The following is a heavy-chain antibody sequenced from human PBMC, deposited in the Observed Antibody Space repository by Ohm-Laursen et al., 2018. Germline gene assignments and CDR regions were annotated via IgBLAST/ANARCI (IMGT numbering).Heavy chain of an antibody. CDR3: AKDAADVWLDGAFDI. J-gene: IGHJ3*02. Sequence: SLRLSCTASGFTFSTYAMSWVRQAPGKGLEWVSGITGSGDSTHYAASVKGRFTTSRDNSKNMLYLQMNSLVAEDTAVYYCAKDAADVWLDGAFDIWGQGTMVTVSS. V-gene: IGHV3-23*01. CDR1: GFTFSTYA. CDR2: ITGSGDST. D-gene: IGHD5-12*01.